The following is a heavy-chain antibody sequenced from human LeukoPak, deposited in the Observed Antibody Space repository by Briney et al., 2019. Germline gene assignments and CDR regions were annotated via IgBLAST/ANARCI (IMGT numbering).Heavy chain of an antibody. V-gene: IGHV1-46*01. D-gene: IGHD4-17*01. CDR1: GYTFTSYY. CDR3: ARDYGDNYYYMDV. J-gene: IGHJ6*03. CDR2: INPSGGST. Sequence: ASVEVSCKASGYTFTSYYMHWVRQAPGQGLEWMGIINPSGGSTSYAQKFQGRVTMTRDTSTSTVYMELSSLRSEDTAVYYCARDYGDNYYYMDVWGKGTTVTVSS.